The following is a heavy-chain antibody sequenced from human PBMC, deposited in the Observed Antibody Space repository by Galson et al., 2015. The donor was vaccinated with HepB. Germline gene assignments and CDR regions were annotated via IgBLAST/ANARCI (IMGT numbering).Heavy chain of an antibody. CDR3: ARVADSDYGDHTHFDY. D-gene: IGHD4-17*01. Sequence: SLRLSCAASGFIFSDYYMSWIRQTPSKGLEWLSYISGGTTYSNYADSEKGRFTISRDNAKNSLYLQINSLRADDTAVYYCARVADSDYGDHTHFDYWGQGSLVTVSS. CDR2: ISGGTTYS. V-gene: IGHV3-11*06. CDR1: GFIFSDYY. J-gene: IGHJ4*02.